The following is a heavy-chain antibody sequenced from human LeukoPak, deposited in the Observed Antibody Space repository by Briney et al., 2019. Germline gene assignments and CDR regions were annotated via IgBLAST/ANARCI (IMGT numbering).Heavy chain of an antibody. D-gene: IGHD5-12*01. CDR3: ARARCDTCGYGS. CDR2: LYSGGQT. Sequence: PGGSLRLSCAASGFIVTSSYMSWVRQAPGKGLEWVAVLYSGGQTYYAGSVRGRFTISRDASKNTLYLQMNSLRAEDTAEYYCARARCDTCGYGSWGQGTLVTVSS. CDR1: GFIVTSSY. V-gene: IGHV3-66*02. J-gene: IGHJ5*02.